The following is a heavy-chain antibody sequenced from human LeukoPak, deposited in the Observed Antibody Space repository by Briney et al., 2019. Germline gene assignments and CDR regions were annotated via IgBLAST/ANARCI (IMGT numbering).Heavy chain of an antibody. CDR1: GFTFSNSA. D-gene: IGHD1-26*01. Sequence: PGRSLRLSCAASGFTFSNSAMNWVRQAPGKGLEWVSSINTGSSHIYYADSVKGRFTISRDNAKNSVYLQMNSLRAEDTAVYYCARDPTYYLRYGYFDFWGQGILVTVSS. J-gene: IGHJ4*02. CDR3: ARDPTYYLRYGYFDF. V-gene: IGHV3-21*01. CDR2: INTGSSHI.